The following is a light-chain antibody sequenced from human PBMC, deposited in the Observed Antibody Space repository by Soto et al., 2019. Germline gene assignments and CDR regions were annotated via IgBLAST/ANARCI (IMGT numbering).Light chain of an antibody. CDR2: EGS. V-gene: IGLV2-23*01. CDR3: CSYAGSSTV. Sequence: QSALTQPASVSGSPGQSITISCTGTSSDVGSYNLVSWYQQHPGKAPKLMIYEGSKRPSGVSNRFSGSKSGNTASLTISWLQAEDESDYYCCSYAGSSTVFGGGTKVTVL. J-gene: IGLJ2*01. CDR1: SSDVGSYNL.